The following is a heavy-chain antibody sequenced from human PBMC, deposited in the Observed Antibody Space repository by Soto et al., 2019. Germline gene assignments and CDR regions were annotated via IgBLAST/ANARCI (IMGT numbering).Heavy chain of an antibody. V-gene: IGHV1-69*04. D-gene: IGHD2-15*01. Sequence: EASVKVSCKASGGTFSSYTISWVRQAPGQGLEWMGRIIPILGIANYAQKFQGRVTITADKSTSTAYMELSSLRSEDTAVYYCARDRCSGGSCYSDVVYWGQXXL. CDR3: ARDRCSGGSCYSDVVY. CDR1: GGTFSSYT. J-gene: IGHJ4*02. CDR2: IIPILGIA.